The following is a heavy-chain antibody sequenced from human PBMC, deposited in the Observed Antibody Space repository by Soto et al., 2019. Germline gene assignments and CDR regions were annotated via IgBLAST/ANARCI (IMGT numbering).Heavy chain of an antibody. J-gene: IGHJ5*02. CDR3: ARGYCTTTICDPWFDP. D-gene: IGHD2-2*01. V-gene: IGHV5-51*01. Sequence: EFLKISYPGFGYSFTSYWIGWVGQIPGKGLEWMGIIYPGDSDTRYSPSFQGQVTISADKSITTAYLQWSSLKASDTAMYYCARGYCTTTICDPWFDPWGQGTLVTVSS. CDR2: IYPGDSDT. CDR1: GYSFTSYW.